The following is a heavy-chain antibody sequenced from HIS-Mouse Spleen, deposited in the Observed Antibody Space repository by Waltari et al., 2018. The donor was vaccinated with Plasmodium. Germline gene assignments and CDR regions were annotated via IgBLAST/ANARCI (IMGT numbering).Heavy chain of an antibody. V-gene: IGHV3-53*01. D-gene: IGHD6-6*01. J-gene: IGHJ3*02. CDR1: GFTVSSNY. CDR2: IYSGGST. Sequence: EVRLVESGGGLIQPGGSLRLSCAASGFTVSSNYMSWVRQAPGKGLEWVSVIYSGGSTYYADSVKGRFTISRDNSKNTLYLQMNSLGAEDTAVYYCARGMKSSSSAFDIWGQGTMVTVSS. CDR3: ARGMKSSSSAFDI.